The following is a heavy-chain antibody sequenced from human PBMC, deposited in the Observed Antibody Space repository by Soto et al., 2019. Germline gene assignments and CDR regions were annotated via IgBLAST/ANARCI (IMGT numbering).Heavy chain of an antibody. CDR1: GFTFSSYA. D-gene: IGHD3-3*01. CDR3: AKGAGYDFWSGYQSFDY. J-gene: IGHJ4*02. V-gene: IGHV3-30-3*01. Sequence: GGSLRLSCAASGFTFSSYAMHWVRQAPGKGLEWVAVISYDGSNKYYADSVKGRFTISRDNSKNTLYLQMNSLRAEDTAVYYCAKGAGYDFWSGYQSFDYWGQGTLVTVSS. CDR2: ISYDGSNK.